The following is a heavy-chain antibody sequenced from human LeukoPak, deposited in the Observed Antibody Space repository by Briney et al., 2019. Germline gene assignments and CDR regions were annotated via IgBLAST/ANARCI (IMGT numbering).Heavy chain of an antibody. D-gene: IGHD6-13*01. CDR3: ARDGYSSSWYTQPLDY. J-gene: IGHJ4*02. CDR1: GGSISSYY. Sequence: PSETLSLTCTVSGGSISSYYWSWIRQPAGKGLEWIGRIYTSGSTNYSPSLKSRVTMSVDTSKNQFSLKLSSVTAADTAVYYCARDGYSSSWYTQPLDYWGQGTLVTVSS. V-gene: IGHV4-4*07. CDR2: IYTSGST.